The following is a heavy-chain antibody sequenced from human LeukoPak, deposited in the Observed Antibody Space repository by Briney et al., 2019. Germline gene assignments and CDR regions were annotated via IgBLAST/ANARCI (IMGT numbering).Heavy chain of an antibody. CDR3: ARDTRWGGEDFGF. D-gene: IGHD2-2*01. V-gene: IGHV3-66*01. CDR1: GFTVSSNY. Sequence: PGGSLRLSCAASGFTVSSNYMSWVRQAPGKGLEWVSVIYSGDSTYYADSVKGRFFISRDNSKNTLYLQMNSLRAEDTAVYYCARDTRWGGEDFGFWGQGTLVTVPS. J-gene: IGHJ4*02. CDR2: IYSGDST.